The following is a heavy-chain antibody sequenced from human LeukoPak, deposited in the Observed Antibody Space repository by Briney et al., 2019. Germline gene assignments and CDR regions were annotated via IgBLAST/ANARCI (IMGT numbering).Heavy chain of an antibody. CDR3: ASVRSDSSGYYYVFVY. D-gene: IGHD3-22*01. CDR2: IIPILGMA. V-gene: IGHV1-69*04. CDR1: GGTFSSYA. J-gene: IGHJ4*02. Sequence: SVKVSCKASGGTFSSYAISWVRQAPGQGLEWMGRIIPILGMANYAQKFQGRVTITADKSTSAAYMELSSLRSEDTAVYYCASVRSDSSGYYYVFVYWGQGTLVTVSS.